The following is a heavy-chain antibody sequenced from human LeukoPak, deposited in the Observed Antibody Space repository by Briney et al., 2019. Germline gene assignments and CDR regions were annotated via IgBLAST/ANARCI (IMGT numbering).Heavy chain of an antibody. CDR2: IYYSGST. CDR1: GGSISSSSYY. CDR3: ARDTSWGWFDP. J-gene: IGHJ5*02. V-gene: IGHV4-61*01. Sequence: SETLSLTCTVSGGSISSSSYYWGWIRQPPGKGLEWIGYIYYSGSTNYNPSLKSRVTISVDTSKNQFSLKLSSVTAADTAVYYCARDTSWGWFDPWGQGTLVTVSS. D-gene: IGHD2-2*01.